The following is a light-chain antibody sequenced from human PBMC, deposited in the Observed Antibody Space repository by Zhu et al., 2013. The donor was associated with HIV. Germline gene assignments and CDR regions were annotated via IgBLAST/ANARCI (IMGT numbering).Light chain of an antibody. CDR1: QSIGDS. Sequence: DIQLTQSPSFLSASVGDRVTITCRASQSIGDSLAWYQQKPGKAPKLLIYDASTLESGVPSRFSGRGSGTEFTLTISSLQPDDFATYYCQQYNSYPLTFGGGTKAEIK. CDR2: DAS. V-gene: IGKV1-5*01. CDR3: QQYNSYPLT. J-gene: IGKJ4*01.